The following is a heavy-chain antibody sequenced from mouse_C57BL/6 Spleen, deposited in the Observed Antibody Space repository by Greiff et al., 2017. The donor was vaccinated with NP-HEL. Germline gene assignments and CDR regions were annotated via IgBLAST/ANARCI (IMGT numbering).Heavy chain of an antibody. CDR1: GFTFSSYA. J-gene: IGHJ3*01. CDR3: TRDQDGYYNAY. CDR2: ISSGGDYI. V-gene: IGHV5-9-1*02. Sequence: EVKLMESGEGLVKPGGSLKLSCAASGFTFSSYAMSWVRQTPEKRLEWVAYISSGGDYIYYADTVKGRFTISRDNARNTLYLQMSSLKSEDTAMYYCTRDQDGYYNAYWGQGTLVTVSA. D-gene: IGHD2-3*01.